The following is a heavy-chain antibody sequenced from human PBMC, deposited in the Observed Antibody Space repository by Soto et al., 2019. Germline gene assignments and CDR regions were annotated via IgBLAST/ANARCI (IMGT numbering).Heavy chain of an antibody. J-gene: IGHJ4*02. CDR1: GFIFTTYA. CDR3: AYLRSGTMIYFDF. Sequence: EVHLLESGGGLVQPGGSLRLSCAASGFIFTTYAMSWARQAPGEGLEWVSAISANGDDTYYAGSVKGRLTISRDNYKSTLYLQMTSLRTEDTAGYYCAYLRSGTMIYFDFWGQGTLVTVSS. D-gene: IGHD1-26*01. V-gene: IGHV3-23*01. CDR2: ISANGDDT.